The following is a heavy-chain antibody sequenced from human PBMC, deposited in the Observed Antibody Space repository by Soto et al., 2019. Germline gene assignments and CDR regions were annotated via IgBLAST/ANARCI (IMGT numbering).Heavy chain of an antibody. CDR3: ARRYYDFWSGTKVGYFDY. Sequence: LSLTCAVSGGSISSSNWWSWVRQPPGKGLEWIGEIYHSGSTNYNPSLKSRVTISVDKSKNQFSLKLSSVTAADTAVYYCARRYYDFWSGTKVGYFDYWGQGTLVTVSS. J-gene: IGHJ4*02. CDR1: GGSISSSNW. CDR2: IYHSGST. V-gene: IGHV4-4*02. D-gene: IGHD3-3*01.